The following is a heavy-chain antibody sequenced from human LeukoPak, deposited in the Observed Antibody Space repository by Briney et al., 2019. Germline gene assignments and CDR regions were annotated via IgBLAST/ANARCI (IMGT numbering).Heavy chain of an antibody. J-gene: IGHJ4*02. CDR2: INYSGST. Sequence: PSETLSLTCAVYGGSFSGYYWSWIRQPPGKGLEWIGEINYSGSTNYNPSLKSRVTISVDTSKNHFSLKLSSVTAADTAVYYCARGYSNYYGSGSYYYWGQGTLVTVSS. CDR3: ARGYSNYYGSGSYYY. D-gene: IGHD3-10*01. V-gene: IGHV4-34*01. CDR1: GGSFSGYY.